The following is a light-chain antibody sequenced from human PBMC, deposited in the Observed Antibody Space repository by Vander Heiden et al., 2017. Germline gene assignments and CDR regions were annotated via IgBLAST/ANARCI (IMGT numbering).Light chain of an antibody. V-gene: IGLV2-8*01. CDR3: SSYAGSTVV. CDR1: SSVVGGYNY. J-gene: IGLJ1*01. CDR2: EVS. Sequence: SALTQPPSPSGSPGQSVPISCPGTSSVVGGYNYASWHQQHPGKAPKLMILEVSKRPSGVPDRFSGSKSGNTASLTVSGLQSEDEAYYYCSSYAGSTVVFGTGTKVTVL.